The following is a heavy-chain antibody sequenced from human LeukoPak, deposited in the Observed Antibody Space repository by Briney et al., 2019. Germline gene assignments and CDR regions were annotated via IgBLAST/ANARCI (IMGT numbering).Heavy chain of an antibody. Sequence: GGSLRLSCAASGFTFSSYSMNWVRQAPGMGLEWVSSISSSSSYIYYADSVKGRFTISRDNAKNSLYLQMNSLRAEDTAVYYCARDLPYYYDSSGPGSFENWGQGTLVTVSS. CDR1: GFTFSSYS. J-gene: IGHJ4*02. V-gene: IGHV3-21*01. CDR3: ARDLPYYYDSSGPGSFEN. D-gene: IGHD3-22*01. CDR2: ISSSSSYI.